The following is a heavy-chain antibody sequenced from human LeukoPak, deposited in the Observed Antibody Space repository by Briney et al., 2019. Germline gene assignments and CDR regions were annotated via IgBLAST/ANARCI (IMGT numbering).Heavy chain of an antibody. CDR3: ARDSYNDYYFDY. CDR2: INPNSGVT. J-gene: IGHJ4*02. V-gene: IGHV1-2*02. CDR1: GYTFTGYY. D-gene: IGHD5-24*01. Sequence: ASVKVSCKASGYTFTGYYIHWVRQAPGQGLVWMGLINPNSGVTEYAQKFQGRVTMTRDTSITTAYMELSRVRSDDTAVYYCARDSYNDYYFDYWGQGTLVTVSS.